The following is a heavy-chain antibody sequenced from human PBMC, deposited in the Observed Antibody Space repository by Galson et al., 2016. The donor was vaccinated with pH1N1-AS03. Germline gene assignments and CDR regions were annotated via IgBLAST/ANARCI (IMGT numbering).Heavy chain of an antibody. Sequence: QSGAEVKKPGESLKISCKASGYSFTNYWIAWVRQMPGKGLEWMGIIFPGEFDTRYSPSFQGQVTISADKSISPAYLEWSSLTASDTAMYYCARSFTSGWNACDAFDIWGQGTLVTVSS. V-gene: IGHV5-51*01. CDR1: GYSFTNYW. CDR3: ARSFTSGWNACDAFDI. J-gene: IGHJ3*02. D-gene: IGHD6-19*01. CDR2: IFPGEFDT.